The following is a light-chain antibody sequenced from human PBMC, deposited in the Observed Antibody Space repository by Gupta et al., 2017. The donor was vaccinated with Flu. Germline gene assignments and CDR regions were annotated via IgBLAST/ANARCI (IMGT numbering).Light chain of an antibody. CDR1: SSDVGGYDY. V-gene: IGLV2-14*03. CDR2: DVS. Sequence: SSDVGGYDYVSWYQQHPGKAPKLMIYDVSNLPSGVSNRFSGSKSGNTAALTISGLQAEDEADYYCNSYNSSSTLILFGGGTKLTVL. J-gene: IGLJ2*01. CDR3: NSYNSSSTLIL.